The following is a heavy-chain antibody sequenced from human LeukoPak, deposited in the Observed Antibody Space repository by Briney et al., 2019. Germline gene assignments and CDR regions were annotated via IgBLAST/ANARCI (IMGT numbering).Heavy chain of an antibody. Sequence: ASVKVSCKASGYTFTGYYMHWVRQAPGQGLEWMGWINTNCGGTNYAQKFQGRVTMTRDTSISTAYMELSRLRSDDTAVYYCARDLTRDAFDIWGQGRMVTVSS. J-gene: IGHJ3*02. V-gene: IGHV1-2*02. CDR1: GYTFTGYY. CDR3: ARDLTRDAFDI. CDR2: INTNCGGT. D-gene: IGHD1-14*01.